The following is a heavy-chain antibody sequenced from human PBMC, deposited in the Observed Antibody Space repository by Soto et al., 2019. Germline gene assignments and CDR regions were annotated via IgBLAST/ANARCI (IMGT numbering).Heavy chain of an antibody. Sequence: QVQLVESGGGVVQPGRSLRLSCAASGFTFSSYAMHWVRQAPGKGLEWVSVISYDGSNKYYAESVKGRFTISRDNSKNTLYLQMNSLRAEDTAVYYCARDGGQQLILDYSSGIDVWGQGTTVTVSS. CDR3: ARDGGQQLILDYSSGIDV. V-gene: IGHV3-30-3*01. D-gene: IGHD6-13*01. CDR1: GFTFSSYA. CDR2: ISYDGSNK. J-gene: IGHJ6*02.